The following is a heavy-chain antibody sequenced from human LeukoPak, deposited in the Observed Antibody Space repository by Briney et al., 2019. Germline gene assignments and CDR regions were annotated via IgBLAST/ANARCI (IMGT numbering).Heavy chain of an antibody. D-gene: IGHD6-13*01. J-gene: IGHJ3*02. Sequence: PGGSLRLSCAASGFTFSSYGMSWVRQAPGKGLEWVSAISGSGGSTYYADSVKGRFTISRDNAKNSLYLQMNSLRAEDTAVYYCARERAADSDAFDIWGQGTMVTVSS. CDR1: GFTFSSYG. CDR3: ARERAADSDAFDI. CDR2: ISGSGGST. V-gene: IGHV3-23*01.